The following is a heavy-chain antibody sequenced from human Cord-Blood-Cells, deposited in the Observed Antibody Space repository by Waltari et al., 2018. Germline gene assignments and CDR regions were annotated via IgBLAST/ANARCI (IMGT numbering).Heavy chain of an antibody. CDR3: ARVKDIVVVPAARGAFDI. D-gene: IGHD2-2*01. V-gene: IGHV3-9*01. J-gene: IGHJ3*02. Sequence: LEWVSGISWNSGSIGYADSVKGRFTISRDNAKNSMYLQMNSLRADDTALYYCARVKDIVVVPAARGAFDIWGQGTMVTVSS. CDR2: ISWNSGSI.